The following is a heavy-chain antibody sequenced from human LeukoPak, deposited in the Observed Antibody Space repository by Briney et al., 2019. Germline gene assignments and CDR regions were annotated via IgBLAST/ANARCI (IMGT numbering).Heavy chain of an antibody. CDR3: ARSRRGYSYGYYFDY. CDR2: IYYSGST. Sequence: SETLSLTCTVSGGSISSYYWSWIRQPPGKGLEWTGYIYYSGSTNYNPSLKSRVTISVDTSKNQFSLKLSSVTAADTAVYYCARSRRGYSYGYYFDYWGQGTLVTVSS. D-gene: IGHD5-18*01. J-gene: IGHJ4*02. V-gene: IGHV4-59*01. CDR1: GGSISSYY.